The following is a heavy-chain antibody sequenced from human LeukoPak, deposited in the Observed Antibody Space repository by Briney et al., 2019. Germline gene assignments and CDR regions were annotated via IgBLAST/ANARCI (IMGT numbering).Heavy chain of an antibody. V-gene: IGHV1-18*01. CDR3: AVRNRSSWSPFDF. CDR2: ISAYNGDT. Sequence: ASVKVSCKASGYTFTNYGISWVRQAPGQGLEWMGWISAYNGDTNYAQKLQGRVTMTTDTSTSTAYMELRSLRSDDTVVYYCAVRNRSSWSPFDFWGQGTLVTVSS. CDR1: GYTFTNYG. D-gene: IGHD6-13*01. J-gene: IGHJ4*02.